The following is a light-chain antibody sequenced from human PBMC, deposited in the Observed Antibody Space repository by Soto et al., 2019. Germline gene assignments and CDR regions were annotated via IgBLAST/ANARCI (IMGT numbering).Light chain of an antibody. CDR1: ISDVGSQNY. CDR3: SSYTTRSTLV. J-gene: IGLJ1*01. Sequence: QSALTQPASVSGSPGQSITIACTGTISDVGSQNYVSWYQQYPGKAPKVMIYEVSNRPSGVSNRFSGSKSGNTASLTISGLQAEDEADYYCSSYTTRSTLVFGTGTKVTVL. V-gene: IGLV2-14*01. CDR2: EVS.